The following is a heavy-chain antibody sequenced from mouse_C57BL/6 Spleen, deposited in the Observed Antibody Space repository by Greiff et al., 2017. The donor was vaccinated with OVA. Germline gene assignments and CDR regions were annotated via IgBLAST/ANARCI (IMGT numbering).Heavy chain of an antibody. V-gene: IGHV14-2*01. CDR3: AYYYGSSYVGAMDY. J-gene: IGHJ4*01. CDR2: IDPEDGET. CDR1: GSNIKDYY. D-gene: IGHD1-1*01. Sequence: EVQLQQSGAELVKPGASVKLSCTASGSNIKDYYMHWVKQRTEQGLEWIGRIDPEDGETKYAPKFQGKATITADTASNTAYLQLSSLTYEDTAVYYCAYYYGSSYVGAMDYWGQGTSVTVSS.